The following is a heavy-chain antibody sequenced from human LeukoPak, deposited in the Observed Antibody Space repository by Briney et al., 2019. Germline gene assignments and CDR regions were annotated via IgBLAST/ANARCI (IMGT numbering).Heavy chain of an antibody. CDR3: AKKGSRTIASGGFDC. D-gene: IGHD4/OR15-4a*01. V-gene: IGHV3-23*01. CDR1: GFTFSSHA. Sequence: GGSLRLSCAASGFTFSSHAMSWVGQAPGKGLEWISPISGSGSTTYYGDSVKGRSTISRDNSKHPLDLQMDSLRAEDTAVYYCAKKGSRTIASGGFDCWGQGTLVIVSS. CDR2: ISGSGSTT. J-gene: IGHJ4*02.